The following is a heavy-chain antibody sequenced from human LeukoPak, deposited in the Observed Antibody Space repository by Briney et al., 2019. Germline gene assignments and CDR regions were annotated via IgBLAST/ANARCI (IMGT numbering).Heavy chain of an antibody. CDR1: GFTVSSNY. Sequence: GGSLRLSCAASGFTVSSNYMSWVRQAPGKGLEWVSVIYSGGSTYYADSVKGRFTISRDNSKNTLYLQMNSLRAEDTAVYYCAGEGATIRDQAFDPWGQGTLVTVSS. CDR2: IYSGGST. CDR3: AGEGATIRDQAFDP. V-gene: IGHV3-53*01. J-gene: IGHJ5*02. D-gene: IGHD5-12*01.